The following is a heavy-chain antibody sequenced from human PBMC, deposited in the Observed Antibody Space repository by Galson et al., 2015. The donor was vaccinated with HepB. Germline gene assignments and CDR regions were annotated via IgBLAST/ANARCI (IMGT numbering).Heavy chain of an antibody. CDR3: ASSSGSYYDAFDI. D-gene: IGHD1-26*01. CDR1: GYTFTSYS. Sequence: SVKVSCKASGYTFTSYSISWVRQAPGKGLEWMGSISAYNGNTNYAQKLQGRVTMTTDTSTSTAYMELRSLRSDDTAVYYCASSSGSYYDAFDIWGQGTMVTVSS. J-gene: IGHJ3*02. CDR2: ISAYNGNT. V-gene: IGHV1-18*04.